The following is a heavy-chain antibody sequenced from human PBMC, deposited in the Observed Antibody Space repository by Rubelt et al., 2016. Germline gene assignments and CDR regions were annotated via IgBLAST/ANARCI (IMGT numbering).Heavy chain of an antibody. CDR2: IYTSGST. Sequence: QVQLQESGPGLVKPSETLSLTCTVSGGSISTYYWSWIRQPAGKGLEWIGRIYTSGSTNYNPSLKSLVTISVDTSKNQFSLKLSSVTAADTAVYYCASKYYYGSGSSNWFDPWGQGTLVTVSS. CDR3: ASKYYYGSGSSNWFDP. V-gene: IGHV4-4*07. D-gene: IGHD3-10*01. J-gene: IGHJ5*02. CDR1: GGSISTYY.